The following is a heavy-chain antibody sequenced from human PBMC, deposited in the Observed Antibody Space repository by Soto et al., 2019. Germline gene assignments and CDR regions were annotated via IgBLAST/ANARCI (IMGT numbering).Heavy chain of an antibody. CDR3: VKGGASYTSCWYAN. V-gene: IGHV3-23*01. Sequence: DVQLLGSGGGLVQPGGSLTLSCAASGFTFSNYAMHWVRQAPGKGLEWVSTIKDGGESTFYLDSVRGRFTISRDNSKDTLYLQMTSLRVEDTALYHCVKGGASYTSCWYANWGQGILFTVSS. CDR1: GFTFSNYA. J-gene: IGHJ4*02. CDR2: IKDGGEST. D-gene: IGHD6-13*01.